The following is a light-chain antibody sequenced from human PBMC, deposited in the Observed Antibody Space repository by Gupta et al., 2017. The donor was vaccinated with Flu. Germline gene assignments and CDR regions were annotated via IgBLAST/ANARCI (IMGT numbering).Light chain of an antibody. V-gene: IGKV1-39*01. CDR1: QSISTY. Sequence: PSSLSASVGDRVTITCRASQSISTYLNWYLQRPGKAPHLLLYSTYRLPSGVPSRCSGSGSGTNFSRTITSLKTADFATYYCQQSFTIPRTFGQGTRLDI. CDR3: QQSFTIPRT. J-gene: IGKJ2*01. CDR2: STY.